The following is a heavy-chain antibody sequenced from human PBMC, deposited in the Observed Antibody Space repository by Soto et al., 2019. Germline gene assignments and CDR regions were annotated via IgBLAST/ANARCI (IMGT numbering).Heavy chain of an antibody. Sequence: QVQLVQSGAEVKKPGASVKVSCKASGYTFTSYDINWVRQATGQGLEWMGWMNPNSGNTGYAQRFQGRVTMTRNTSISTAYMELSSLRSEDTAVYYCARGLMVRGVTDRRRQYYFDYWGQGTLVTVSS. CDR2: MNPNSGNT. D-gene: IGHD3-10*01. V-gene: IGHV1-8*01. CDR3: ARGLMVRGVTDRRRQYYFDY. CDR1: GYTFTSYD. J-gene: IGHJ4*02.